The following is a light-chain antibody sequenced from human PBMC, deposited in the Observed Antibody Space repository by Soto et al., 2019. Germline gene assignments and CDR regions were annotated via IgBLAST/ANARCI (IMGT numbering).Light chain of an antibody. Sequence: EIVFTQSPATLSLSPGERSTLSWSASQSVSSNLAWYQQRPGQAPRLLIYGASTRATGIPARFSGSGSGTEFTLTISSLQSEDFAVYYCQQYNNWPPSFGQGTKVDTK. CDR1: QSVSSN. V-gene: IGKV3-15*01. CDR2: GAS. CDR3: QQYNNWPPS. J-gene: IGKJ1*01.